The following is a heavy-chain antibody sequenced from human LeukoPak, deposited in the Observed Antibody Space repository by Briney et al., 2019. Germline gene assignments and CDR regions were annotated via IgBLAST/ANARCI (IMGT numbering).Heavy chain of an antibody. V-gene: IGHV4-39*01. D-gene: IGHD6-13*01. J-gene: IGHJ4*02. CDR3: AGLTYSSRRRYFDY. CDR1: GGSISSSSYY. Sequence: PSETLSLTCTVSGGSISSSSYYWGWIRQPPGKGLEWIGSIYYSGSTYYNPSLKSRVTISVDTSKNQFSLKLSSVTAADTAVYYCAGLTYSSRRRYFDYWGQGTLVTVSS. CDR2: IYYSGST.